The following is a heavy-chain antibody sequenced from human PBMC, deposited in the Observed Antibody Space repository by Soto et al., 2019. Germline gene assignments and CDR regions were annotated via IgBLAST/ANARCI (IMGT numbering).Heavy chain of an antibody. CDR2: INPNSGGT. Sequence: ASVKVSCKASGYTFTGYYMHWVRQAPGQGLEWMGWINPNSGGTNYAQKFQGRVTMTRDTSISTAYMELSRLRSDDTAVYYCARGHSSSSGPAGSIYFDYWRQGTLVTVSS. CDR1: GYTFTGYY. V-gene: IGHV1-2*02. D-gene: IGHD6-6*01. CDR3: ARGHSSSSGPAGSIYFDY. J-gene: IGHJ4*02.